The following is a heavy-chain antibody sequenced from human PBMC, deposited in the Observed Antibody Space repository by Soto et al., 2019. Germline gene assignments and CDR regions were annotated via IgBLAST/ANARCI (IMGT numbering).Heavy chain of an antibody. CDR3: SKNEGRDGYSFDY. D-gene: IGHD5-12*01. CDR1: GVTFSRQD. Sequence: QVQLVQSGAEVKKPGSSVKVSCKASGVTFSRQDMRWVRQAPGQGLEWMGGIIPIFGTPQYAEKFQDRVTVTAEESTSTAYMELSSPKSGDTGGEYLSKNEGRDGYSFDYWGQGTLVTVSS. J-gene: IGHJ4*02. CDR2: IIPIFGTP. V-gene: IGHV1-69*01.